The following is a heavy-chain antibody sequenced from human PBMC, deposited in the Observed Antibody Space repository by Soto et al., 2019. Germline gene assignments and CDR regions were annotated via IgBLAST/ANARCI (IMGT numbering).Heavy chain of an antibody. Sequence: EVQLLESGGGLVQPGGSLRLSCAASGFTFSSYAMSWVRQAPGKGLEWVSAISGSGGSTYYADSVKGRFTISRDNSKNPLYLQMNSLRAEDTAVYYCAKSVAGTGDFDYWGQGTLVTVSS. J-gene: IGHJ4*02. CDR3: AKSVAGTGDFDY. CDR2: ISGSGGST. V-gene: IGHV3-23*01. D-gene: IGHD6-19*01. CDR1: GFTFSSYA.